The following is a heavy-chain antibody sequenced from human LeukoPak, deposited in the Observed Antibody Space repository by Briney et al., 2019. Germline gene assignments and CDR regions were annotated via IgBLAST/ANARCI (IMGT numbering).Heavy chain of an antibody. J-gene: IGHJ6*02. V-gene: IGHV4-30-4*01. CDR1: GGSISSGDYY. Sequence: PSETLSLTCTVSGGSISSGDYYWSWIRQPPGKGLEWIGYIYYSGSTYYNPSLKSRVTISVDTSKNQFSLKLSSVTAADTAVYYCARGPSICSSSTSCYLAYYYYYGMDVWGQGTTVTVSS. CDR2: IYYSGST. CDR3: ARGPSICSSSTSCYLAYYYYYGMDV. D-gene: IGHD2-2*01.